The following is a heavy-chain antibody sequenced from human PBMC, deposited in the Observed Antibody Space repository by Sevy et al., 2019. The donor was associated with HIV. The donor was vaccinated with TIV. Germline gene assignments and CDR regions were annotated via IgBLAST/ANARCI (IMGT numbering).Heavy chain of an antibody. CDR3: ARDTREKSFDY. Sequence: ASVKVSCKASGYTFSGYSISWVRQAPGQGLEWMGWMNTYNGNTKYAQKVQGIVTMTTDTSTSTAYMELRGLRSDDTAVYYCARDTREKSFDYWGQGTLVTVSS. J-gene: IGHJ4*02. CDR1: GYTFSGYS. V-gene: IGHV1-18*01. CDR2: MNTYNGNT.